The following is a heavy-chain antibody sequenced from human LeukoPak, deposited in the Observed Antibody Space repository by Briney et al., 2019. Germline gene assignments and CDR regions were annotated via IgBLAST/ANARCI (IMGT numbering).Heavy chain of an antibody. J-gene: IGHJ4*02. CDR1: VFTFSSYA. D-gene: IGHD6-6*01. V-gene: IGHV3-30-3*01. CDR2: ISYDGSNK. CDR3: ARERGRYSSSSPVDY. Sequence: GGSLRLSCAASVFTFSSYAMHWVRQAPGKGLEWVAVISYDGSNKYYADSVKGRFTISRDNSKNTLYLQMNSLRAEDTAVYYCARERGRYSSSSPVDYWGQGTLVTVSS.